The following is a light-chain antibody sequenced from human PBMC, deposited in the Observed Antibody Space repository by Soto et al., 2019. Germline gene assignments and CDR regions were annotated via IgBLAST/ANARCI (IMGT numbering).Light chain of an antibody. CDR3: AAWDDSLNASV. Sequence: QSVLTQPPSVSEAPRQRVTISCSGSSSNNGNNAVNWYQHLPGKAPKLLIYYDDLLPSGVSDRFSGSKSGTSASLSISGLQSEDEVDYFCAAWDDSLNASVFGTGTKVTVL. CDR1: SSNNGNNA. CDR2: YDD. V-gene: IGLV1-36*01. J-gene: IGLJ1*01.